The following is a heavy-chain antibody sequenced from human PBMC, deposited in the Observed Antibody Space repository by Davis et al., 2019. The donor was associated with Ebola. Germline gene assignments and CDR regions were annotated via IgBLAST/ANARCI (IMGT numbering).Heavy chain of an antibody. J-gene: IGHJ4*02. Sequence: GESLKISCAASGFTFSSYSMNWVRQAPGKGLEWVSSISSSSNYIYYADSVKGRFTISRDNAKSSLYLQMHSLRAEDTAVYYCAKRAMTTVTQIDYWGQGTLVTVSS. CDR3: AKRAMTTVTQIDY. V-gene: IGHV3-21*01. CDR2: ISSSSNYI. D-gene: IGHD4-17*01. CDR1: GFTFSSYS.